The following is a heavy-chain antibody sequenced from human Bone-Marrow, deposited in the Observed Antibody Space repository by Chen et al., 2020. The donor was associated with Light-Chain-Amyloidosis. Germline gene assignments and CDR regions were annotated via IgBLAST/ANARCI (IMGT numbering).Heavy chain of an antibody. CDR1: GGTFSSYA. CDR3: ARGYCSSTSCPDDYYYYGMDV. D-gene: IGHD2-2*01. V-gene: IGHV1-69*01. Sequence: QVQLVQSGAEVKKPGSSVKVSCKASGGTFSSYAISWVRQAPGQGLEWMGGIIPIFGTGNYAQKFQGRVTITADESTSTAYMELSSLRSEDTAVYYCARGYCSSTSCPDDYYYYGMDVWGQGTTVTVSS. CDR2: IIPIFGTG. J-gene: IGHJ6*02.